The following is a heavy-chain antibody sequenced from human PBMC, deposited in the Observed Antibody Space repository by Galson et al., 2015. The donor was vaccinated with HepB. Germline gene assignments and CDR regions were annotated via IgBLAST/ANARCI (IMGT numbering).Heavy chain of an antibody. CDR1: GFTFSSYS. CDR3: ASAEVVVPAANDYYYMDV. J-gene: IGHJ6*03. CDR2: ISSSSSYI. Sequence: SLRLSCAASGFTFSSYSMNWVRQAPGKGLEWVSSISSSSSYIYYADSVKGRFTISRDNAKNSLYLQMNSLRAEDTAVYYCASAEVVVPAANDYYYMDVWGKGTTVTVSS. D-gene: IGHD2-2*01. V-gene: IGHV3-21*01.